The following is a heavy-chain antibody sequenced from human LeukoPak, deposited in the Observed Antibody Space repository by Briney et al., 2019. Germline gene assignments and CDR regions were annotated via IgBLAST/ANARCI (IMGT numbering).Heavy chain of an antibody. CDR3: ARGLEGYSAGWSRFFEY. CDR1: GYSISRGYY. CDR2: IYHTGST. V-gene: IGHV4-38-2*01. Sequence: SETLTLTCGVSGYSISRGYYWGWIRQPPGNGLEWIGNIYHTGSTYYNPSLRSRVTISVDTSKNQFFLRLTSVTAADTAVYYCARGLEGYSAGWSRFFEYWGQGTLATVSS. J-gene: IGHJ4*02. D-gene: IGHD6-19*01.